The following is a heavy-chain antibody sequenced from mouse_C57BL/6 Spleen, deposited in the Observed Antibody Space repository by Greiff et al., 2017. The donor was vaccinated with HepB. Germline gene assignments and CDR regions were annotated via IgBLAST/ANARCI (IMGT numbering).Heavy chain of an antibody. CDR3: ARKDYGRYYYAMDY. CDR1: GYTFTDYN. J-gene: IGHJ4*01. D-gene: IGHD1-1*01. V-gene: IGHV1-18*01. Sequence: EVQLQQSGPELVKPGASVKIPCKASGYTFTDYNMDWVKQSHGKSLEWIGDINPNNGGTIYNQKFKGKATLTVDKSSSTAYMELRSLTSEDTAVYYCARKDYGRYYYAMDYWGQGTSVTVSS. CDR2: INPNNGGT.